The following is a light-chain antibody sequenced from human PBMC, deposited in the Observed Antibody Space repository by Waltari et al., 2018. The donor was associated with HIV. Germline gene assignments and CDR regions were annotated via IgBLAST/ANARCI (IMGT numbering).Light chain of an antibody. J-gene: IGLJ3*02. CDR1: SSNIGASYD. CDR2: GNT. V-gene: IGLV1-40*01. Sequence: GQTITISCTGSSSNIGASYDVHWYQHLPGTAPKLLIYGNTNRPSGVPDRFSGSKSGTSASLAITGLQAEDEADYYCQSYDSSLRGRVFGGGTKLTVL. CDR3: QSYDSSLRGRV.